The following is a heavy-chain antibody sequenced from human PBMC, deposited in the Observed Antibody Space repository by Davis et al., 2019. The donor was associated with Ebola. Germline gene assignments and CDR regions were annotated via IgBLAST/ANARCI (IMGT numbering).Heavy chain of an antibody. Sequence: GESLKISCAASGFTFSSYAMSWVRQAPGKGLEWVSAISGSGGSTYYADSVKGRFTISRDNSKNTLYLQMSSLRAEDTAVYYCVNALTGSGSYYNGYWGQGTLVTVSS. CDR3: VNALTGSGSYYNGY. CDR1: GFTFSSYA. D-gene: IGHD3-10*01. J-gene: IGHJ4*02. CDR2: ISGSGGST. V-gene: IGHV3-23*01.